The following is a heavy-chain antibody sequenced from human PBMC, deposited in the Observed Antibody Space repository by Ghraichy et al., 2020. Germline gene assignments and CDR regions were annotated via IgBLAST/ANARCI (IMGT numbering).Heavy chain of an antibody. CDR1: GFTFSNYW. CDR3: ARDQNWSRDY. V-gene: IGHV3-7*01. Sequence: GGSLRLSCAASGFTFSNYWMDWVRQAPGKGLEWVANIKPDGSAEYYVDSVKGRFTISRDNAKNSLYLKMNSLRVEDTAVYYCARDQNWSRDYWGQGTLVTVSS. D-gene: IGHD1-1*01. CDR2: IKPDGSAE. J-gene: IGHJ4*02.